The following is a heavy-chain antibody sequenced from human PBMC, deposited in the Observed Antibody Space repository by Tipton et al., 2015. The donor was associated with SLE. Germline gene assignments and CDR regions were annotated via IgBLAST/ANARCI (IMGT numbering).Heavy chain of an antibody. CDR2: INHLGST. CDR3: ARTRDFDF. CDR1: GGSFSGYY. Sequence: LRLSCAVYGGSFSGYYWNWIRQPPGKGLEWIGEINHLGSTNYNPSLKSRVTISIDMSKNQFSLKVNSVTAADTAVYFCARTRDFDFWGQGTLVTVSS. D-gene: IGHD5-24*01. V-gene: IGHV4-34*01. J-gene: IGHJ4*02.